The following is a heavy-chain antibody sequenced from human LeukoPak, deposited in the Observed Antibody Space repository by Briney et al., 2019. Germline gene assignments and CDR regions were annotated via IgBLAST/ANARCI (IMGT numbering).Heavy chain of an antibody. V-gene: IGHV4-39*07. CDR2: IYYSGST. D-gene: IGHD3-10*01. CDR3: ARVIGSGSYWGDAFDI. Sequence: SETLSLTCTVSGGSISSSSYYWGWIRQPPGKGLEWIGTIYYSGSTNYNPSLKSRVTISVDTSKNQFSLKLSSVTAADTAVYYCARVIGSGSYWGDAFDIWGQGTMVTVSS. J-gene: IGHJ3*02. CDR1: GGSISSSSYY.